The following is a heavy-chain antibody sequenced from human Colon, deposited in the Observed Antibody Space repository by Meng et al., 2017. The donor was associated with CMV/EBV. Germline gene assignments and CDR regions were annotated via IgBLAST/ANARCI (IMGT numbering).Heavy chain of an antibody. CDR1: GFTFNDHY. CDR2: TRNKANSYTT. V-gene: IGHV3-72*01. D-gene: IGHD2-15*01. J-gene: IGHJ2*01. Sequence: GGSLRLSCAASGFTFNDHYMDWVRQAPGKGLEWVGRTRNKANSYTTEYAASVKGRFSVSRDASENSLFLQMNSLKTEDTAVYYCARASGGTATHWYFDLWGRGTLVTVSS. CDR3: ARASGGTATHWYFDL.